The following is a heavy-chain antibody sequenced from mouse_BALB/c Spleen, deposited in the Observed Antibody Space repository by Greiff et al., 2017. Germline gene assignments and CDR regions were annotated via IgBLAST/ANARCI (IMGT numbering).Heavy chain of an antibody. CDR3: ARDKRPWDAYFDY. Sequence: EVQLQESGGGLVQPGGSLRLSCATSGFTFTDYYMSWVRQPPGKALEWLGFIRNKANGYTTEYSASVKGRFTISRDNSQSILYLQMNTLRAEDSATYYCARDKRPWDAYFDYWGQGTTLTVSS. V-gene: IGHV7-3*02. D-gene: IGHD4-1*01. CDR2: IRNKANGYTT. J-gene: IGHJ2*01. CDR1: GFTFTDYY.